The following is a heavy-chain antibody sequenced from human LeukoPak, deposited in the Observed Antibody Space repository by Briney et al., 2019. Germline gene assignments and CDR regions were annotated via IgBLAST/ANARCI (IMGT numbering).Heavy chain of an antibody. CDR2: INSDGSST. J-gene: IGHJ4*02. D-gene: IGHD3-10*01. CDR3: AKEQTSSGYFDY. Sequence: PGGSLRLSCAASGFTVNSNYMSWVRQAPGKGLVWVSPINSDGSSTSYADSVKGRFTISRDNAKNTLSLQMNSLSAEDTALYYCAKEQTSSGYFDYWGQGTLVTVSS. V-gene: IGHV3-74*01. CDR1: GFTVNSNY.